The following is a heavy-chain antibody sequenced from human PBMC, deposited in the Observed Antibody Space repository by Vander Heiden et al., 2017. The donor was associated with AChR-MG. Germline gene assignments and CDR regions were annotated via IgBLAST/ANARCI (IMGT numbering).Heavy chain of an antibody. Sequence: QVTLKESGPTLVKPTQTLTLTCTFSGFSLNARGVGVGWLRQPPGKALEWLALIYWDDDKRYKPSLKSRLTITKDTSKNQVVLTMTNMDPMDTATYYCARRPDYLNYFDYWGQGTLVTVSS. CDR1: GFSLNARGVG. CDR3: ARRPDYLNYFDY. J-gene: IGHJ4*02. V-gene: IGHV2-5*02. CDR2: IYWDDDK. D-gene: IGHD3-10*01.